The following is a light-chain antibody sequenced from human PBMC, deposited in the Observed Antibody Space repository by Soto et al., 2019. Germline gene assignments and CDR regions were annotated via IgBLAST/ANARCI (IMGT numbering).Light chain of an antibody. J-gene: IGKJ1*01. CDR2: DAS. V-gene: IGKV3-15*01. CDR1: QYIGSA. CDR3: LQYNDWPRT. Sequence: EVVLTQSPATLSVSPGDRATLSCRASQYIGSAVAWYHQRSGQAPRLLIFDASIRVPTTPARFSGSVSGTEFTLTISNLQSEDFAVYYCLQYNDWPRTFGQGTKVDIK.